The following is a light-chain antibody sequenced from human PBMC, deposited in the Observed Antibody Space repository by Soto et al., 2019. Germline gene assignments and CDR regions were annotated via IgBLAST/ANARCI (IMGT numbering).Light chain of an antibody. CDR3: GTWDSSLSAWV. CDR2: DNS. V-gene: IGLV1-51*01. Sequence: QSVLTQPPSVSAAPGQKVTISCSGSSSNIGNNYVSWYQQLPGTAPKLLISDNSNRPSGIPDRLSGSKSGTSATLDITGLQTGDEADYYCGTWDSSLSAWVFGGGTKVTVL. J-gene: IGLJ3*02. CDR1: SSNIGNNY.